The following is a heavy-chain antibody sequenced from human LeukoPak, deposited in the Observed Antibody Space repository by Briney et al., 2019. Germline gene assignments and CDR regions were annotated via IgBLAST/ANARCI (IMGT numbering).Heavy chain of an antibody. CDR2: IIPIFGTA. CDR1: GGTFSSYA. V-gene: IGHV1-69*01. J-gene: IGHJ4*02. CDR3: ARGGIEVGPLGFDY. Sequence: GSSVKVSCKASGGTFSSYAISWVRQAPGQELEWMGGIIPIFGTANYAQKFQGRVTITADESTSTAYMELSSLRSEDTAVYYCARGGIEVGPLGFDYWGQGTLVTVSS. D-gene: IGHD1-26*01.